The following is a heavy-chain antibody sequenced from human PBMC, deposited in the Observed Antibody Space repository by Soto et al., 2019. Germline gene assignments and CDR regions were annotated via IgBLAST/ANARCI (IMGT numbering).Heavy chain of an antibody. CDR2: IHSDGDT. CDR1: GGSITSGDYY. Sequence: QIQLQESGPGLVKPSQTLSLTCSVSGGSITSGDYYWSWIRKHPVQGLTGMGYIHSDGDTDYNPALRSRLTMSVDTSANQFSLRLTSVTAADTAVYYCARDRGPAGVSDLWGQGTLVTVSS. CDR3: ARDRGPAGVSDL. V-gene: IGHV4-31*03. D-gene: IGHD2-8*01. J-gene: IGHJ5*02.